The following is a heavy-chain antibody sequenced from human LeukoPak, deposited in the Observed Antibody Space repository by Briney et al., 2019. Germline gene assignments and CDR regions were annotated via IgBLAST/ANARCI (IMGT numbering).Heavy chain of an antibody. V-gene: IGHV1-3*01. D-gene: IGHD6-13*01. CDR2: INAGNGNT. CDR1: GYTFTSYA. Sequence: ASVKVSCKASGYTFTSYAMHWVRQAPGQRLGWMGWINAGNGNTKYAQKFQGRVTITRYTSASTAYMELSSLRSEDTAVYYCVSEAAAGTSSAYYYGMDVWGKGTTVTVSS. J-gene: IGHJ6*04. CDR3: VSEAAAGTSSAYYYGMDV.